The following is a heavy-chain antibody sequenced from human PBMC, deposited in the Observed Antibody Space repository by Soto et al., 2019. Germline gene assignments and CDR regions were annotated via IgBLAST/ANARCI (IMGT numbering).Heavy chain of an antibody. CDR2: ISGSGART. Sequence: EVQLLESGGGLVQPGESLRLSCTASGFTFRTYDMNWVRQAPGKGLEWVSGISGSGARTFYADSVKGRLTISRDNSRNTLYLELNSLRVEDTATYYCVKGSNNWYRKIDYWGQGTPVTVSS. J-gene: IGHJ4*02. CDR1: GFTFRTYD. CDR3: VKGSNNWYRKIDY. D-gene: IGHD6-13*01. V-gene: IGHV3-23*01.